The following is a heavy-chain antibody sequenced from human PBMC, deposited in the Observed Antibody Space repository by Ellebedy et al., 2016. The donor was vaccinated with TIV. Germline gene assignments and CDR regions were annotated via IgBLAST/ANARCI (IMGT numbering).Heavy chain of an antibody. Sequence: GESLKISXVASGFSLDSYAMSWVRQAPGKGLEWVSTISGGGEFTNFADSVRGRFTISGDRSKNTLYLEMNSLRAEDTALYYGAQEGTGPTSGYYGPSGDYYYGLDVWGQGTTVTVSS. V-gene: IGHV3-23*01. D-gene: IGHD3-22*01. CDR3: AQEGTGPTSGYYGPSGDYYYGLDV. CDR1: GFSLDSYA. CDR2: ISGGGEFT. J-gene: IGHJ6*02.